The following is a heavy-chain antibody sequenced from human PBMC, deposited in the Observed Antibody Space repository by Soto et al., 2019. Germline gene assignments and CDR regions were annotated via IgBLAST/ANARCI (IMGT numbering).Heavy chain of an antibody. CDR3: ARSVGDYYYGMDV. Sequence: QLQLQESGPGMVKPSETLSLTCTVSGASITSTSYHWGWIRQPPGKGLEWIGNFYYSGTTYYNPSLWSRVTISVDASKNQFSVKVSFVTATDTAVYYCARSVGDYYYGMDVWGQGTTVTVSS. CDR1: GASITSTSYH. J-gene: IGHJ6*02. D-gene: IGHD1-26*01. V-gene: IGHV4-39*01. CDR2: FYYSGTT.